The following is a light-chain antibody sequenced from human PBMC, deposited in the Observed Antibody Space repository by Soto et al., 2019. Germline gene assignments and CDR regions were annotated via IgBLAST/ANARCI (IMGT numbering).Light chain of an antibody. Sequence: EIVLTQSPGTLSLSPGERATLSCRASQNVSSNLLVWYQQHPGQAPRLLIYGASTRATGIPARFSGSGSGTEFTLTITSLQSEDFAVYYCQQYNNWPRTFGQGTKWIS. CDR2: GAS. J-gene: IGKJ1*01. V-gene: IGKV3-15*01. CDR3: QQYNNWPRT. CDR1: QNVSSN.